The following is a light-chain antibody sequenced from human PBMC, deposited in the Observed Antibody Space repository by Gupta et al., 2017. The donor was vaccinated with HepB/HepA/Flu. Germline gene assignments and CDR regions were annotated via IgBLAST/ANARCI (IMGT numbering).Light chain of an antibody. Sequence: PRSVSGSPGQSVTISCTGTSSDVGGFKYVSWYQQLPGKAPKLMIYDVSERLSGVPDRFSGSKSGNTASLTISGLQAEDEAEYHCSAYAGTHTVVFGGGTKLTVL. CDR1: SSDVGGFKY. CDR2: DVS. V-gene: IGLV2-11*01. J-gene: IGLJ3*02. CDR3: SAYAGTHTVV.